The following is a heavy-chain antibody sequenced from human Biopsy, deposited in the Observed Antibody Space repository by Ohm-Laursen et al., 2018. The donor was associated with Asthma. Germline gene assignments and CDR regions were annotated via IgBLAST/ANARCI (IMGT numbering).Heavy chain of an antibody. CDR3: ARAVGYSLYYDIDV. J-gene: IGHJ6*02. V-gene: IGHV1-18*01. Sequence: VASVKVSCKTSGYTFTSTGITWVRQAPGQGLERMGWISGYNGNTKVAQKFQGRVTMTTETSTSTAYMEVRSLRAEDAAVYFCARAVGYSLYYDIDVWGQGTTVTVS. CDR1: GYTFTSTG. CDR2: ISGYNGNT. D-gene: IGHD3-16*01.